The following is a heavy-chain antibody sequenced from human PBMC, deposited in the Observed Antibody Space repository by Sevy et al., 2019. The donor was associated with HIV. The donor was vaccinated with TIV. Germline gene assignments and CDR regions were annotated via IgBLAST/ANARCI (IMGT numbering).Heavy chain of an antibody. Sequence: GGSLRLSCAASGFTFSSYGMHWVRQAPGKGLEWVAFIRYDGSNKYYADSVKGRFTISRDNSKNTLYLQMNSLRAEDTDVYYWGKAAEGGPYSNRSGYYYYYYMDVWGKGTTVTVPS. J-gene: IGHJ6*03. CDR3: GKAAEGGPYSNRSGYYYYYYMDV. CDR1: GFTFSSYG. V-gene: IGHV3-30*02. CDR2: IRYDGSNK. D-gene: IGHD6-13*01.